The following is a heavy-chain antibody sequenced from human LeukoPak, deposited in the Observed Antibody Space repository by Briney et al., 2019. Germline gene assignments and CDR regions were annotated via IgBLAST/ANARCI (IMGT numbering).Heavy chain of an antibody. Sequence: ASVKVSCKASGYTFTSYYMHWVRQAPGQGLEWMGIINPSGGSTSYAQKFQSRVTMTRDTSTSTVYMELSSLRSEDTAVYYCARGRCSSTSCYHFDYWGQGTLVTVSS. CDR1: GYTFTSYY. D-gene: IGHD2-2*01. CDR3: ARGRCSSTSCYHFDY. J-gene: IGHJ4*02. CDR2: INPSGGST. V-gene: IGHV1-46*01.